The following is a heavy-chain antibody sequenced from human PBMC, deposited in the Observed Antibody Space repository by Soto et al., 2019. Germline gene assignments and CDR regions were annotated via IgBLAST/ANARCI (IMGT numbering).Heavy chain of an antibody. Sequence: PGGSLRLSCAASGFTFRSYWMHWVRQAPGKGRVWVSRINRDGSSTSYADSVKGRVTISRDTAKNTLYLQMNSLRAEDTAVYYCAREIVTTGEYYFDSWGLGTLVT. D-gene: IGHD1-1*01. CDR3: AREIVTTGEYYFDS. CDR1: GFTFRSYW. CDR2: INRDGSST. J-gene: IGHJ4*02. V-gene: IGHV3-74*01.